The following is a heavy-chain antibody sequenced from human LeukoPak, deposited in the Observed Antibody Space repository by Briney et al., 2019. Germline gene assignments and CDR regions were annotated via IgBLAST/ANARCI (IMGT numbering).Heavy chain of an antibody. J-gene: IGHJ4*02. Sequence: GGSLRLSCAASGFTFDDSVMSWVRQAPGKGLEWVSGINWNGGSTGYADSVKGRFTVSRDNAKNSLYLQMSSLRAEDTALYYCARDWFTRLGELSPDRAFDYWGQGTLVTVSS. CDR3: ARDWFTRLGELSPDRAFDY. CDR1: GFTFDDSV. D-gene: IGHD3-16*02. CDR2: INWNGGST. V-gene: IGHV3-20*04.